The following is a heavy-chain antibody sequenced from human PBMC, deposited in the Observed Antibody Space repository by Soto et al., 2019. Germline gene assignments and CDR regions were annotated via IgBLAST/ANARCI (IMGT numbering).Heavy chain of an antibody. V-gene: IGHV3-43*01. CDR2: ISWDGGST. CDR3: AKDRGGSGSYYAYYYYGMDV. Sequence: EVQLVESGGVVVQPGGSLRLSCAASGFTFDDYTMHWVRQAPGKGLEWVSLISWDGGSTYYADSVKGRFTISRDNSKNSLYMQMNSLRTEDTALYYCAKDRGGSGSYYAYYYYGMDVWGQGTTVTVSS. D-gene: IGHD3-10*01. J-gene: IGHJ6*02. CDR1: GFTFDDYT.